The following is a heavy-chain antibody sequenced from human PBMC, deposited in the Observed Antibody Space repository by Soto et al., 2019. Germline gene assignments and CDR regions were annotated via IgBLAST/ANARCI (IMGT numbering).Heavy chain of an antibody. Sequence: EVQLLESGGGLVQPGGSLRLSCAASGFTFSSYAMRWVRQAPGKGLEWVSSISGSSDSTYYADSVKGRFTISRDNSKNTLYLQMNSLRAEDKAVYYCARRVSGNYYDYWGQGTLVTVSS. CDR2: ISGSSDST. J-gene: IGHJ4*02. V-gene: IGHV3-23*01. CDR1: GFTFSSYA. CDR3: ARRVSGNYYDY. D-gene: IGHD1-26*01.